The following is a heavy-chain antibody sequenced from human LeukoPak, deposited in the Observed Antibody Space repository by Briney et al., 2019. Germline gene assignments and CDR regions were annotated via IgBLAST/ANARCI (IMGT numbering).Heavy chain of an antibody. CDR1: GFTFDDYA. CDR2: ISWNSGSI. V-gene: IGHV3-9*01. D-gene: IGHD1-26*01. Sequence: GRSLKLSCAASGFTFDDYAMHWVRQAPGKGLEWVSGISWNSGSIGYADSVKGRFTISRDNAKNSLYLQTNSLRAEDTALYYRAKGSGSYYRNWFDPWGQGTLVTVSS. CDR3: AKGSGSYYRNWFDP. J-gene: IGHJ5*02.